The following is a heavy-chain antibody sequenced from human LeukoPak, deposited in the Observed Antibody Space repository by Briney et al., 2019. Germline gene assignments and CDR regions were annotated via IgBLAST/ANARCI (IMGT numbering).Heavy chain of an antibody. V-gene: IGHV1-18*01. CDR2: ISAYNGNT. CDR1: GYTFTSYG. Sequence: HEASVTVSCKASGYTFTSYGISWVRQAPRQGLEWMGWISAYNGNTNYAQKLQGRVTMTTDTSTSTAYMELRSLRSDDTAVYYCARDRFWSWNCGGDCYVYYFDYWGQGTLVNVSS. D-gene: IGHD2-21*02. CDR3: ARDRFWSWNCGGDCYVYYFDY. J-gene: IGHJ4*02.